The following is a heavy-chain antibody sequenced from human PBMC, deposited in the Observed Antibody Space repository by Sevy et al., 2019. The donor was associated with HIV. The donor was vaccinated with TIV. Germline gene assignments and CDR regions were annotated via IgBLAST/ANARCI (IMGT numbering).Heavy chain of an antibody. CDR3: TRWKGLQSIFDY. Sequence: GGSLRLSCTTSGFTFGDYAMNWVRQAPGKGLEWVAFLKSKADGGTVDHAACVKVRFTISRDDSKSIAYLQMNDLTTEDTGVYYCTRWKGLQSIFDYWGQGALVTVSS. J-gene: IGHJ4*02. D-gene: IGHD1-1*01. CDR2: LKSKADGGTV. V-gene: IGHV3-49*04. CDR1: GFTFGDYA.